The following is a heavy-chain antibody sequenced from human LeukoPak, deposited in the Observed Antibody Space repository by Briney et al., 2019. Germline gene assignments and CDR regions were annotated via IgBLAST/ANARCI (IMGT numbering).Heavy chain of an antibody. Sequence: RGSLRLSCAASGFTLSSYAMSWVRQGPGKGLEWVSAISVSGSTYHADSVKGRFTISRDSSKNTLYLQMNSLRAGDAAVYYCAKAPVTTCSGAYCYPFDYWSQGTLVTVSS. CDR2: ISVSGST. D-gene: IGHD2-15*01. V-gene: IGHV3-23*01. CDR3: AKAPVTTCSGAYCYPFDY. J-gene: IGHJ4*02. CDR1: GFTLSSYA.